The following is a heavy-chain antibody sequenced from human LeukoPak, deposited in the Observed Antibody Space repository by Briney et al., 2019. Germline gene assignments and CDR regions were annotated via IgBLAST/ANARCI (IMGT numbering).Heavy chain of an antibody. CDR1: GLTFSPYS. CDR3: ARAGTDNRFDY. CDR2: ISGSSSYI. J-gene: IGHJ4*02. D-gene: IGHD5-24*01. Sequence: PGGSLRFSCVASGLTFSPYSMNWVRQAPGKGLEWVSCISGSSSYIYYGDSVKGRFTISRDNAKSSLYLQMNSLRAEDTAVYYCARAGTDNRFDYWGQGTLVTVSS. V-gene: IGHV3-21*01.